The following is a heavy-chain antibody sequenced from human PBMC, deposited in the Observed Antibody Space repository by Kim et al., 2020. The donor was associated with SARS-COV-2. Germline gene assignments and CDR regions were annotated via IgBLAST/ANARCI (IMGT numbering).Heavy chain of an antibody. J-gene: IGHJ4*02. CDR1: GFTFSSYG. Sequence: GGSLRLSCAASGFTFSSYGMHWVRQAPGKGLEWVAVIWYDGSNKYYADSVKGRFTISRDNSKNTLYLQMNSLRAEDTAVYYCARPKEYSSSSLVYWGQGTLVTVSS. D-gene: IGHD6-6*01. CDR3: ARPKEYSSSSLVY. V-gene: IGHV3-33*01. CDR2: IWYDGSNK.